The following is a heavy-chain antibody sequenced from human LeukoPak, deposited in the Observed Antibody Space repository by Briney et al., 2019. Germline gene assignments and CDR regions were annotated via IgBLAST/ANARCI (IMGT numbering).Heavy chain of an antibody. CDR2: IIPIFGTA. CDR3: ARSCSSTSCYSYNWFDP. J-gene: IGHJ5*02. Sequence: SVKVSCKASGGTFSSYAISWVRQAPGQGLEWMGGIIPIFGTANYAQKFQGRVTITTDESASTAYMELSSLRSEDTAVYYCARSCSSTSCYSYNWFDPWGQGTLVTVSS. V-gene: IGHV1-69*05. D-gene: IGHD2-2*01. CDR1: GGTFSSYA.